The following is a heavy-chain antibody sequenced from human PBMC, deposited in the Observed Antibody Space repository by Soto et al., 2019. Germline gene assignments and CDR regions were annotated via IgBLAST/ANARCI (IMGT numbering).Heavy chain of an antibody. CDR2: IYGSGSA. V-gene: IGHV4-4*07. CDR3: ARDYFGSASSD. D-gene: IGHD3-10*01. J-gene: IGHJ6*02. CDR1: GGSISSYY. Sequence: SETLSLTCTVPGGSISSYYWSWIRQPAGKGLELIGRIYGSGSASYNPSLKSRVTMSLDTSKNQFSLRLSSVTAADTALYYCARDYFGSASSDWGQGTTVTVSS.